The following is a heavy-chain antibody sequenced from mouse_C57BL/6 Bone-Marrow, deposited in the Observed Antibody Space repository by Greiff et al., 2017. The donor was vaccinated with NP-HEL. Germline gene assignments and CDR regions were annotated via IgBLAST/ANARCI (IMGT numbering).Heavy chain of an antibody. CDR2: IWSGGST. Sequence: QVRLQQSGPGLVQPSQSLSITCTVSGFSLTSYGVHWVRQSPGKGLEWLGVIWSGGSTDYNAAFISRLSISKDNSKSQVFFKMNSLQADDTAIYYCARLYYDYPYAMDYWGQGTSVTVSS. D-gene: IGHD2-4*01. CDR3: ARLYYDYPYAMDY. J-gene: IGHJ4*01. V-gene: IGHV2-2*01. CDR1: GFSLTSYG.